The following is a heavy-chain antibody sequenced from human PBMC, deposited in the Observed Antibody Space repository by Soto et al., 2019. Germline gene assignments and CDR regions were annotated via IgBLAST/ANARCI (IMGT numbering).Heavy chain of an antibody. V-gene: IGHV1-69*12. CDR1: GGTLRNYG. Sequence: QVQLVQSGAEVKKPGSSVRVSCKASGGTLRNYGISWVRQAPGQGLEWMGGIIPVFGTANYAQKFQGRVTIPADESKSTVYMEVTSLRSEDTAVYYCSRGDATKIVVTPYYGMDVWGQGTTVTVSS. CDR2: IIPVFGTA. J-gene: IGHJ6*02. D-gene: IGHD3-22*01. CDR3: SRGDATKIVVTPYYGMDV.